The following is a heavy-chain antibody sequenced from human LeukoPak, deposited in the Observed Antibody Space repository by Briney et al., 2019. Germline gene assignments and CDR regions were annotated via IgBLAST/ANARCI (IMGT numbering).Heavy chain of an antibody. J-gene: IGHJ4*02. D-gene: IGHD6-25*01. V-gene: IGHV1-2*02. Sequence: GASVKVSCKASGYTFTDYYIHWVRQAPGQGLEWMGWIGPNSGGTNFAQKFQGRVTMTTDTSITTAYMELTRLRSDDTAVYYCANWAAAIRNFNYWGQGTLVTVSS. CDR3: ANWAAAIRNFNY. CDR1: GYTFTDYY. CDR2: IGPNSGGT.